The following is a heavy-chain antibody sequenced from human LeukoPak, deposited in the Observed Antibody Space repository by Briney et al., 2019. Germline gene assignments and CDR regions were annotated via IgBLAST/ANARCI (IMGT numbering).Heavy chain of an antibody. V-gene: IGHV1-18*01. J-gene: IGHJ6*02. Sequence: GASVKVSCKASGYTFTSYGISWVRQAPGQGLEWMGWISAYNGNTNYAQKLQGRVTMTTDTSTSTAYMELRSPRSDDTAVYYCARDGSAFGEFTYGMDVWGQGTTVTVSS. D-gene: IGHD3-10*01. CDR3: ARDGSAFGEFTYGMDV. CDR1: GYTFTSYG. CDR2: ISAYNGNT.